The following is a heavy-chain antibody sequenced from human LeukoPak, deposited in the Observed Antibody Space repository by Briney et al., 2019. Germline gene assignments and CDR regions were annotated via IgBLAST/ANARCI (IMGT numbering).Heavy chain of an antibody. V-gene: IGHV4-61*01. CDR2: IYYSGNT. D-gene: IGHD3-10*01. Sequence: SETLSLTCTVSGGSLSSGSYYWSWIRQPPGKGLEWIGYIYYSGNTNYNASLKSRVTISVDTSKNQFSLKLSSVTPADTAVYYCAREGLATMIRGVIPYWGQGTLVTVSS. CDR1: GGSLSSGSYY. CDR3: AREGLATMIRGVIPY. J-gene: IGHJ4*02.